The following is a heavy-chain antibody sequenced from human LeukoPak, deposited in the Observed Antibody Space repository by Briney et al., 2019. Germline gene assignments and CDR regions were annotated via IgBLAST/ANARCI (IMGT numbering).Heavy chain of an antibody. CDR3: TTDSDGNYYDSSGYPFDY. J-gene: IGHJ4*02. V-gene: IGHV3-15*07. Sequence: GGSLRLSCAASGFTFSSYWMHWVRQAPGKGLEWVGRIKSKTDGGTTDYAAPVKGRFTISRDDSKNTLYLQMNSLKTEDTAVYYCTTDSDGNYYDSSGYPFDYWGQGTLVTVSS. CDR1: GFTFSSYW. CDR2: IKSKTDGGTT. D-gene: IGHD3-22*01.